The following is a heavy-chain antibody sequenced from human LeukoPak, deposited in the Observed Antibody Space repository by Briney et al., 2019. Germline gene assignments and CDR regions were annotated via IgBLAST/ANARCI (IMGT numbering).Heavy chain of an antibody. J-gene: IGHJ5*02. D-gene: IGHD6-13*01. CDR1: GGTFSSYA. V-gene: IGHV1-69*04. Sequence: ASVKVSCKASGGTFSSYAISWVRQAPGQGLEWMGRIIPILGIANYAQKFQGRVTITTDESTSTAYMELSSLRSEDTAVYYCARVWYSSSWQQAGNWFDPWGQGTLVTVSS. CDR3: ARVWYSSSWQQAGNWFDP. CDR2: IIPILGIA.